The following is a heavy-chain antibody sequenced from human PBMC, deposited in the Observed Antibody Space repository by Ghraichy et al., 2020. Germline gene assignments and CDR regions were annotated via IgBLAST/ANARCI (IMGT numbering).Heavy chain of an antibody. CDR2: ISGSGGST. Sequence: GGSLRLSCAASGFTFSSYAMSWVRQAPGKGLEWVSAISGSGGSTYYADSVKGRFTISRDNSKNTLYLQMNSLRAEDTAVYYCAKGFSSGYYYPLVGLDNTWGQGTLVTVSS. CDR3: AKGFSSGYYYPLVGLDNT. J-gene: IGHJ1*01. CDR1: GFTFSSYA. V-gene: IGHV3-23*01. D-gene: IGHD3-22*01.